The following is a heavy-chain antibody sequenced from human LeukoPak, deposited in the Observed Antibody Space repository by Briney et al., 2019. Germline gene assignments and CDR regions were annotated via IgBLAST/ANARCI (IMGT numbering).Heavy chain of an antibody. D-gene: IGHD6-19*01. CDR3: ARRSSGLSYYYGMDV. CDR2: IYHSGST. V-gene: IGHV4-4*02. CDR1: GGSISSSNW. J-gene: IGHJ6*02. Sequence: SETLSLTCAVSGGSISSSNWWSWVRQPPGKGLEWIGEIYHSGSTNYNPSLKSRVTISVDKSKNQFSLKLSSVTAADTAVYYCARRSSGLSYYYGMDVWAKGPRSPSP.